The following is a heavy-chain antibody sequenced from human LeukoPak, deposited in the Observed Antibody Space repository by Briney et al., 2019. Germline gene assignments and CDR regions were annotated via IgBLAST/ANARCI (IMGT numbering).Heavy chain of an antibody. CDR1: GYTFTGYY. V-gene: IGHV1-2*02. D-gene: IGHD2-8*01. CDR2: IYPYSGDT. CDR3: ARDMGVPYYFDY. J-gene: IGHJ4*02. Sequence: ASVKVSCKASGYTFTGYYIHWVRQAPGQGLEWMGWIYPYSGDTNYAQNFQGRVTMTRDTSISTAYMELTRLTSDDTAVYYCARDMGVPYYFDYWGQGTLVTVSS.